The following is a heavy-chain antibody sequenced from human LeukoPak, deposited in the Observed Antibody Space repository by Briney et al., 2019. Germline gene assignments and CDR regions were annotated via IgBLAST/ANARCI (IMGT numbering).Heavy chain of an antibody. Sequence: GGSLRLSCAASGFTFSSYGMSWVRQAPGKGLEWVSAISGSGGSTYYADSVKGRFTISRDNSKNTLYLQMNSLRAEDTAVYYCARAPFTSNYDFWSGSTYYYYYMDVWGKGTTVTVSS. J-gene: IGHJ6*03. CDR2: ISGSGGST. CDR1: GFTFSSYG. D-gene: IGHD3-3*01. V-gene: IGHV3-23*01. CDR3: ARAPFTSNYDFWSGSTYYYYYMDV.